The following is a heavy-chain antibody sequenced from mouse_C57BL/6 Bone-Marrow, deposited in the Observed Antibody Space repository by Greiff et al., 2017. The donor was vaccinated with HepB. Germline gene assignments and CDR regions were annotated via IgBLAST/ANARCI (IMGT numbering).Heavy chain of an antibody. CDR3: ARSFYYEGFDY. D-gene: IGHD2-4*01. J-gene: IGHJ2*01. Sequence: QVQLQQSGAELVRPGASVKLSCKASGYTFTDYYINWVKQRPGQGLEWIARIYPGSGNTYYNEKFKGKATLTAEKSSSTAYMQLSSLTSEDSAVYFCARSFYYEGFDYWGQGTTLTVSS. V-gene: IGHV1-76*01. CDR2: IYPGSGNT. CDR1: GYTFTDYY.